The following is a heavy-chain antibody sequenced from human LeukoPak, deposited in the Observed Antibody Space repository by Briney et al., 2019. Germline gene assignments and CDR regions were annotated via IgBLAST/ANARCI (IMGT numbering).Heavy chain of an antibody. Sequence: GGSLRLSCAASGFTFSIYCMHWVRQDPGKGLEWVAVISYDGSNKYYTDSVKGRFTISRDNSKNTLYLQLNSLKPEDTAVYYCAKDTRCGGDCYSVGNYWGQGTLVTVSS. CDR2: ISYDGSNK. V-gene: IGHV3-30*18. J-gene: IGHJ4*02. CDR1: GFTFSIYC. D-gene: IGHD2-21*02. CDR3: AKDTRCGGDCYSVGNY.